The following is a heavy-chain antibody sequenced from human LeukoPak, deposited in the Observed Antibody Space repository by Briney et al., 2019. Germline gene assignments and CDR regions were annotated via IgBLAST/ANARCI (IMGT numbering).Heavy chain of an antibody. CDR1: VYTFTGYY. Sequence: GPSETVSCKASVYTFTGYYMHWVRQAPGQGLEWMGWINPHSGGTNYAQKFQGRVTMTRDTSISTACMELSRLRSDDTAVYYCARGGRDGYNTAVYWGQGTLVTVSS. CDR2: INPHSGGT. J-gene: IGHJ4*02. CDR3: ARGGRDGYNTAVY. V-gene: IGHV1-2*02. D-gene: IGHD5-24*01.